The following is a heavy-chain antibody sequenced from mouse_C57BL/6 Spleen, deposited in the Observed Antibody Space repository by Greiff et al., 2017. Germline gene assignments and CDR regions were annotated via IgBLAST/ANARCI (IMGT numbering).Heavy chain of an antibody. CDR2: INPGSGGT. J-gene: IGHJ2*01. V-gene: IGHV1-54*01. D-gene: IGHD1-1*02. CDR1: GYAFTNYL. CDR3: ERKDYGPYCDY. Sequence: QVQLQQSGAELVRPGTSVKVSCKASGYAFTNYLIEWVKQRPGQGLEWIGVINPGSGGTNYNEKFKGKATLTADTSSSTAYMQLSSLTSEAAAVYFCERKDYGPYCDYWGQGTTLTVAS.